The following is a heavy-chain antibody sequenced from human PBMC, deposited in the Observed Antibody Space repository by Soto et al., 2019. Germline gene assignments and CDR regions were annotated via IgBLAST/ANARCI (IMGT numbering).Heavy chain of an antibody. D-gene: IGHD3-10*01. Sequence: SETLSLTCTVSGGSISSGGYYWSWIRQHPGKGLEWIGYIYYSGSTYYNPSLKSRVTISVDTSKNQFSLKLSSVTAADTAVYYCAGDGTMGNWFDPWGQGTLVTVSS. V-gene: IGHV4-31*03. CDR2: IYYSGST. J-gene: IGHJ5*02. CDR3: AGDGTMGNWFDP. CDR1: GGSISSGGYY.